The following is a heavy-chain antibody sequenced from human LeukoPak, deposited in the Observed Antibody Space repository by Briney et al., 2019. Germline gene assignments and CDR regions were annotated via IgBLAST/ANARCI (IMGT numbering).Heavy chain of an antibody. D-gene: IGHD5-24*01. J-gene: IGHJ4*02. Sequence: GGSLRLSCAASGFTFSSYAMSWVRQVPGKGLEWVSSISGSGGTTYYTDSVKGRFTISRDNSKNTLYLQMNSLRAEDTAVYYCANGRDGYNFDYWGQGTLVTVSS. CDR2: ISGSGGTT. CDR3: ANGRDGYNFDY. V-gene: IGHV3-23*01. CDR1: GFTFSSYA.